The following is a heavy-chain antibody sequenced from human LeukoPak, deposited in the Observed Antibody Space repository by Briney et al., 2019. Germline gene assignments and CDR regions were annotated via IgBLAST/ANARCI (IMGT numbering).Heavy chain of an antibody. CDR2: IYYSGST. CDR1: GGSISSYY. V-gene: IGHV4-59*01. J-gene: IGHJ4*02. CDR3: ARLGYSYGIDY. Sequence: SETLSHTCTVSGGSISSYYWSWIRQPPGKGLEWIGYIYYSGSTNYNPSLKSRVTISVDTSKNQFSLKLSSVTAADTAVYYCARLGYSYGIDYWGQGTLVTVSS. D-gene: IGHD5-18*01.